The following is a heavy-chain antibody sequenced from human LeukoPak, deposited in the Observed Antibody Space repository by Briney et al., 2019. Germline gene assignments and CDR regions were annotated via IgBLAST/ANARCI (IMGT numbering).Heavy chain of an antibody. V-gene: IGHV4-39*07. Sequence: SETLSLTCTVSGGSISSSSYYWGWIRQPPGKGLEWIGSIYYSGSTYYNPSLKSRVTISVDTSKNQFSLKLSSVTAADTAVYYCARDVWLWYPGSDSSSFYWYFDLWGRGTLVTVSS. CDR2: IYYSGST. CDR1: GGSISSSSYY. CDR3: ARDVWLWYPGSDSSSFYWYFDL. D-gene: IGHD6-13*01. J-gene: IGHJ2*01.